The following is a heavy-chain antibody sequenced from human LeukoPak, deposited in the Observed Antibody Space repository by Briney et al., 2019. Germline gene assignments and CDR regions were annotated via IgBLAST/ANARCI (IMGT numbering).Heavy chain of an antibody. Sequence: SETLSLTCTVSGGSISSNSYYWGWIRQPPGKGLERFGSFYYTGNTYYNPSLKSRVTISVDTSKNQFSLKLSSVTAADTAVYYCARGTVTGTQVDNWGQGTLVTVSS. CDR1: GGSISSNSYY. D-gene: IGHD6-19*01. CDR2: FYYTGNT. CDR3: ARGTVTGTQVDN. V-gene: IGHV4-39*01. J-gene: IGHJ4*02.